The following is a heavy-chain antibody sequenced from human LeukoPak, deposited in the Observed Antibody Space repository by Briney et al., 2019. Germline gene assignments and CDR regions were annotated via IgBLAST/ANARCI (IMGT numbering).Heavy chain of an antibody. D-gene: IGHD6-19*01. Sequence: GGFLRLSCTASGFTFSSYSMNWVRQAPGKGLEWVSSISSSSSYIYYADSVKGRFTISRDNAKNSLYLQMNSLRAEDTAVYYCARATAVAGFDYWGQGTLVTVSS. V-gene: IGHV3-21*01. CDR1: GFTFSSYS. CDR3: ARATAVAGFDY. CDR2: ISSSSSYI. J-gene: IGHJ4*02.